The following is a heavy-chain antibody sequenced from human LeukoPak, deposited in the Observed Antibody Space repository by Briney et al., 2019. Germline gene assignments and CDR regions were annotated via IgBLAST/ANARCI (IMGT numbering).Heavy chain of an antibody. J-gene: IGHJ4*02. CDR2: ISYDGSNK. Sequence: PGGSLRLSCAASGFTFSSYAMHRVRQAPGKGLEWVAVISYDGSNKYYADSVKGRFTISRDNSKNTLYLQMNSLRAEDTAVYYCARAPLVVTAIPYYFDYWGQGTLVTVSS. CDR1: GFTFSSYA. D-gene: IGHD2-21*02. V-gene: IGHV3-30-3*01. CDR3: ARAPLVVTAIPYYFDY.